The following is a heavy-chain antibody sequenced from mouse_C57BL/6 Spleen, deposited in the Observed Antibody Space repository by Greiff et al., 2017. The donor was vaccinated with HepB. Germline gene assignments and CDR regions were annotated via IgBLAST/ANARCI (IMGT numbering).Heavy chain of an antibody. V-gene: IGHV1-52*01. D-gene: IGHD2-5*01. Sequence: QVQLQQPGAELVRPGSSVKLSCKASGYTFTSYWMHWVKQRPIQGLEWIGNIDPSDSETHYNQKFKDKATLTVDKSSSTAYMQLSSLTSEDSAVYYCAREDYYSNYLDDWGQGTTLTVSS. CDR2: IDPSDSET. CDR1: GYTFTSYW. J-gene: IGHJ2*01. CDR3: AREDYYSNYLDD.